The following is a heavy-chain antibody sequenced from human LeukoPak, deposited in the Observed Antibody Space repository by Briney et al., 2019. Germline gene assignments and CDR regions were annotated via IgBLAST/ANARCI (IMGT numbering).Heavy chain of an antibody. CDR3: AKDRAARGRGNYFYMDV. CDR1: GFTFDDYA. V-gene: IGHV3-43D*03. Sequence: GGSLRLSCAASGFTFDDYAMHWVRQASGKGLEWVSHITWDGGSTHYADSVEGRFTVSRDNRENSLYLQMNSLRPEDTALYYCAKDRAARGRGNYFYMDVWGKGTTVTVSS. J-gene: IGHJ6*03. CDR2: ITWDGGST. D-gene: IGHD2/OR15-2a*01.